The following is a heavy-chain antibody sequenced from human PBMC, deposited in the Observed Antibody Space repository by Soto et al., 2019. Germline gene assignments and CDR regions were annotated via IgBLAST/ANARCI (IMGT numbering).Heavy chain of an antibody. CDR1: GYTFTSYD. CDR2: MNPNSGNT. D-gene: IGHD2-15*01. J-gene: IGHJ6*03. CDR3: ARVVVAATHYYYYYMDV. Sequence: ASVKVSCKASGYTFTSYDINWVRQATGQGLEWMGWMNPNSGNTGYAQKFQGRVTMTRNTSISTAYMELSSLRSEDTAVYYCARVVVAATHYYYYYMDVWGKGTTVTRLL. V-gene: IGHV1-8*01.